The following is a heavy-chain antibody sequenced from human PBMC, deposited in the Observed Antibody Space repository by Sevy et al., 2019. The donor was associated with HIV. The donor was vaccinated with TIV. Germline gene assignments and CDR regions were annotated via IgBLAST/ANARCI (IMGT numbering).Heavy chain of an antibody. D-gene: IGHD1-26*01. Sequence: GGSLRLSCAASGFTFRSYSMNWVRQAPGKGLEWVSSISSSTSYIYYADSVKGRFTISRDNAKNSLYLQMNSLRAEDTAVYYCARDVRGRLLLQVAFDYWGQGTLVTVSS. CDR3: ARDVRGRLLLQVAFDY. CDR1: GFTFRSYS. V-gene: IGHV3-21*01. CDR2: ISSSTSYI. J-gene: IGHJ4*02.